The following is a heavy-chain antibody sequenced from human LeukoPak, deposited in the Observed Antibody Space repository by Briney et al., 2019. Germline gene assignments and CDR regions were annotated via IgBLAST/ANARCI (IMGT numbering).Heavy chain of an antibody. CDR1: EFSFSIYD. Sequence: GGSLRLSCTASEFSFSIYDLHWVRQAPGKGLEYVSTIGTAGDTYYAGSAMDRFFISTEDATNTLYLQMISLRAADAAVYYCARAPQRGERPRAFDVWGQGKMVTVST. D-gene: IGHD3-16*01. CDR2: IGTAGDT. J-gene: IGHJ3*01. V-gene: IGHV3-13*01. CDR3: ARAPQRGERPRAFDV.